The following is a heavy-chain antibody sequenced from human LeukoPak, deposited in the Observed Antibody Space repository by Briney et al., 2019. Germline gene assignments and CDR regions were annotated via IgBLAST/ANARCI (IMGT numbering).Heavy chain of an antibody. CDR2: ISQNGGAK. V-gene: IGHV3-7*04. Sequence: GGSLRLSCATSGFTFSNYEMNWVRQAPGKGLEWVANISQNGGAKYYADSVKGRFTISRDDAKNPVYLQMNNLRADDTAVYYCARDGIDYWGQGTLVTVSS. J-gene: IGHJ4*02. CDR3: ARDGIDY. CDR1: GFTFSNYE. D-gene: IGHD1-26*01.